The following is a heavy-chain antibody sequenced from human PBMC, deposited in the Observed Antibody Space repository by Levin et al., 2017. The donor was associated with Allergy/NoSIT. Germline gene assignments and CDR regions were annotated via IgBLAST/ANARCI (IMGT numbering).Heavy chain of an antibody. CDR1: GFTFSSYW. D-gene: IGHD2-2*01. V-gene: IGHV3-74*01. Sequence: GGSLRLSCAASGFTFSSYWMHWVRQAPGKGLVWVSRINSDGSSTSYADSVKGRFTISRDNAKNTLYLQMNSLRAEDTAVYYCARGRVVVVPAATSFDYWGQGTLVTVSS. CDR2: INSDGSST. CDR3: ARGRVVVVPAATSFDY. J-gene: IGHJ4*02.